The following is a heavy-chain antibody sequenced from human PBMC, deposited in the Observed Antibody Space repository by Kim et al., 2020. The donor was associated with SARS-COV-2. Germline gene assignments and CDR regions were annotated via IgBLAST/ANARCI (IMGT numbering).Heavy chain of an antibody. CDR1: GGSISSSSYY. CDR2: IYYSGST. CDR3: ARIPFDSSGYYPPERFDP. V-gene: IGHV4-39*01. D-gene: IGHD3-22*01. Sequence: SETLSLTCTVSGGSISSSSYYWGWIRQPPGKGLEWIGSIYYSGSTYYNPSLKSRVTISVDTSKNQFSLKLSSVTAADTAVYYCARIPFDSSGYYPPERFDPWCQETRVTVSS. J-gene: IGHJ5*02.